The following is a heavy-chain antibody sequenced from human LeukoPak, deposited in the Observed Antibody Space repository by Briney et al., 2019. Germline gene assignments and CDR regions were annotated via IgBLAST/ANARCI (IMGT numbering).Heavy chain of an antibody. V-gene: IGHV4-34*01. J-gene: IGHJ4*02. CDR1: GGSFSGYY. Sequence: PSETLSLTCAVYGGSFSGYYWSWIRQPPGKGLEWIGEINHSGSTNYNPSLKSRVTISVDTSKNQCSLKLSSVTAADTAVYYCARILKGGRNYYGSGSYPPVFDYWGQGTLVTVSS. CDR2: INHSGST. CDR3: ARILKGGRNYYGSGSYPPVFDY. D-gene: IGHD3-10*01.